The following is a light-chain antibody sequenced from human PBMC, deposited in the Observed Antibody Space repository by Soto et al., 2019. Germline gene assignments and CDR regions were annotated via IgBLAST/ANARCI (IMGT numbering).Light chain of an antibody. Sequence: EIVMTQSPSTLSASPGERATLPCRASQSVRSNLAWYQQKPGQAPRLLIYGASTRATGIPARFSGSGSGTEFTLTISSLQSEDFAVYYCQQYSNWPPGTFGQGTKVDIK. CDR1: QSVRSN. J-gene: IGKJ1*01. CDR2: GAS. V-gene: IGKV3-15*01. CDR3: QQYSNWPPGT.